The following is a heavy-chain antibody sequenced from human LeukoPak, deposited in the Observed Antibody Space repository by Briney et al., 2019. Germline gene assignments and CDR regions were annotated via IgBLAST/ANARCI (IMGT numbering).Heavy chain of an antibody. D-gene: IGHD1-26*01. CDR1: GFTFSTYA. Sequence: GGSLRLSCSASGFTFSTYAMHWVRQAPGKGLEHVSTINTNGDDTYYADSVKGRFTISRDNAKNTLYLQMNSLRAEDTAVYFCARVSSDTGSYYGNWGQGTLVTVSS. CDR3: ARVSSDTGSYYGN. V-gene: IGHV3-64*04. J-gene: IGHJ4*02. CDR2: INTNGDDT.